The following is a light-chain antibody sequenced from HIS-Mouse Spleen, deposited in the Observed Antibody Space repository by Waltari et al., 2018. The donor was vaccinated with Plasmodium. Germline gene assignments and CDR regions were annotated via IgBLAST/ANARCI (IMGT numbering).Light chain of an antibody. CDR1: SSDVGGYHY. J-gene: IGLJ2*01. Sequence: QSALTQPPSASGSPGQSVTISCTGTSSDVGGYHYLSWYQQPPGKAPKLMIYEVSKRPSGVPDRFSGSKSGNTASLTVSGLQAEDEADYYCSSYAGSNNLVFGGGTKLTVL. CDR3: SSYAGSNNLV. CDR2: EVS. V-gene: IGLV2-8*01.